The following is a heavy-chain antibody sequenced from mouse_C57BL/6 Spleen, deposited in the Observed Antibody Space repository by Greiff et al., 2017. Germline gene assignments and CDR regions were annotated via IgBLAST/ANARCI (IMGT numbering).Heavy chain of an antibody. D-gene: IGHD3-2*02. CDR2: INPGSGGT. CDR3: ARSSSGYVGFAY. V-gene: IGHV1-54*01. CDR1: GYAFTNYL. J-gene: IGHJ3*01. Sequence: QVQLQQSGAELVRPGPSVKVSCKASGYAFTNYLIEWVKQRPGQGLEWIGVINPGSGGTNYNEKFKGKATLTADKSSSTAYMQLSSLTSEDSAVYISARSSSGYVGFAYWGQGTLVTVSA.